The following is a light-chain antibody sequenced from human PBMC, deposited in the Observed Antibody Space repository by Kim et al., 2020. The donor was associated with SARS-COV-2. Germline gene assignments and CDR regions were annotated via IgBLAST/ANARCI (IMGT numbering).Light chain of an antibody. V-gene: IGKV3-15*01. CDR1: QSVSSN. Sequence: PGGRATLSCRASQSVSSNLSWYQQKPGQAPRLLIYGASTRATGIPARFSGSGSGTEFTLTISSLQSEDFAVYYCQQYNNWPPLTFGGGTKVDIK. J-gene: IGKJ4*01. CDR2: GAS. CDR3: QQYNNWPPLT.